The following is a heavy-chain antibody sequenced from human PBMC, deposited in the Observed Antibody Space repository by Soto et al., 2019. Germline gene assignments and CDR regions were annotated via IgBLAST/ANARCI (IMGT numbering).Heavy chain of an antibody. J-gene: IGHJ4*02. CDR2: ISVDNGNT. CDR3: ARISSGWNYFDY. CDR1: GFTFTSSA. D-gene: IGHD6-19*01. Sequence: ASVKVSCKASGFTFTSSAVQWVRQARGQGLEWIGWISVDNGNTNYAQKLQGRVTMTTDTSTSTAYMELRSLRSDDTAVYYCARISSGWNYFDYWGQGTLVTVSS. V-gene: IGHV1-18*01.